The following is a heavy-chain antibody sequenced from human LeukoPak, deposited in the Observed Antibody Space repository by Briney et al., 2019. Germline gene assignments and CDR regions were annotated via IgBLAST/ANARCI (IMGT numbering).Heavy chain of an antibody. CDR1: GFTVSSNY. J-gene: IGHJ6*02. V-gene: IGHV3-53*01. CDR3: ARDFRGYYYGMDV. CDR2: IYSGGST. D-gene: IGHD5-24*01. Sequence: GGSLRLSCAASGFTVSSNYMSWVRQAPGKGLEWVSVIYSGGSTYYADSVKGRFTISRDNSKNTLYLQMNSLRAEDTAVYYCARDFRGYYYGMDVWGQGTTVTVS.